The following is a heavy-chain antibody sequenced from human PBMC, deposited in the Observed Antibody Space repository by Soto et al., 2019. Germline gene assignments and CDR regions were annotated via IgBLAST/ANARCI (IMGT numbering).Heavy chain of an antibody. CDR1: GYTFTSYA. CDR2: INAGNGNT. V-gene: IGHV1-3*01. CDR3: VRGPFVWGDV. Sequence: GASVKVSCKASGYTFTSYAMHWVRQAPGQRLEWMGWINAGNGNTKYSQKFQGRVTITRDTSASRAYMELSRLRSEDTAVYYCVRGPFVWGDVWGQGTTVTVSS. D-gene: IGHD3-16*01. J-gene: IGHJ6*02.